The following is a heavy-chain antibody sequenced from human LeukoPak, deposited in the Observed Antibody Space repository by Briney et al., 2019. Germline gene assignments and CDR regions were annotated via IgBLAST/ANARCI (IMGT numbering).Heavy chain of an antibody. CDR2: IYHSGST. CDR3: AREMVVPAAISRYYYYYGMDV. CDR1: GGSISSSNW. D-gene: IGHD2-2*01. Sequence: SETLSLTCAVSGGSISSSNWWSWVRQPPRKGLEWIGEIYHSGSTNYNPSLKSRVTISVDTSKNQFSLKLSSVTAADTAVYYCAREMVVPAAISRYYYYYGMDVWGQGTTVTVSS. V-gene: IGHV4-4*02. J-gene: IGHJ6*02.